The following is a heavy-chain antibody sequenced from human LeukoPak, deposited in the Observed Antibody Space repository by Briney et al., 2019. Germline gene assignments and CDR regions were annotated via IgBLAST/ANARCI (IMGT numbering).Heavy chain of an antibody. CDR3: VRDRFDYALDY. D-gene: IGHD4-17*01. CDR2: ISISGSTM. J-gene: IGHJ4*02. Sequence: PGGSLRLSCVASGFTFFTHLMNWVRQAPGKGLEWVSYISISGSTMYYADSVRGRFTISRDNAKNSVYLQMDSLRADDTAVYYCVRDRFDYALDYWGQGALVTVSS. V-gene: IGHV3-48*03. CDR1: GFTFFTHL.